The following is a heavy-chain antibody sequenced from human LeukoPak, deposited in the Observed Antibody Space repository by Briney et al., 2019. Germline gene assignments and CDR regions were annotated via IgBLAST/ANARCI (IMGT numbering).Heavy chain of an antibody. V-gene: IGHV3-23*01. CDR3: AKVDISYCSSTNCYHFDY. CDR1: GFTFSSYA. Sequence: GGSLRLSCAASGFTFSSYAMSWVRQAPGKGLEWVAAISGSGGSTYYADSVKGRFTISRDNSKNTLYLQMNSLRAEDTAVYYCAKVDISYCSSTNCYHFDYWGQGTLVTVSS. D-gene: IGHD2-2*01. J-gene: IGHJ4*02. CDR2: ISGSGGST.